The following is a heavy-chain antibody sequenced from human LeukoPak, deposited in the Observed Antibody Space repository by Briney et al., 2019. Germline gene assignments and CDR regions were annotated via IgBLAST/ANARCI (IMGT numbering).Heavy chain of an antibody. CDR1: GFTFSSYA. Sequence: GGSLRLSCAASGFTFSSYAMSWVRQAPGKGLVWVSRINSDGSSTSYADSVKGRFTISRDNAKNTLYLQMNSLRAEDTAVYYCARDPYSSGWYNLGDYFDYWGQGTLVTVSS. V-gene: IGHV3-74*01. D-gene: IGHD6-19*01. CDR3: ARDPYSSGWYNLGDYFDY. CDR2: INSDGSST. J-gene: IGHJ4*02.